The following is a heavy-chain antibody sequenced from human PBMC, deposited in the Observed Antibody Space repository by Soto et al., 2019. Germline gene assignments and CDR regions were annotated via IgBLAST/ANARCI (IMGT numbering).Heavy chain of an antibody. Sequence: QVQLVQSGAEVKKPGASVKVSCKASGYTFTSYAMHWVRQAPGQRLEGMGGINAGNGNTKYSQKFQGRVTITRDTSASTAYMELSSLRSEDTAVYYCARGLNGYLHYFDYWGQGTLVTVSS. CDR3: ARGLNGYLHYFDY. CDR2: INAGNGNT. CDR1: GYTFTSYA. D-gene: IGHD5-18*01. J-gene: IGHJ4*02. V-gene: IGHV1-3*01.